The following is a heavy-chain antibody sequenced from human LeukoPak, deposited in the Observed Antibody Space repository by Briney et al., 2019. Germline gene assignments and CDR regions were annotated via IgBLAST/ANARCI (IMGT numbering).Heavy chain of an antibody. CDR3: ASGATYAWELLRY. J-gene: IGHJ4*02. V-gene: IGHV3-48*04. CDR2: ISSSSSTI. Sequence: GGSLRLSCAASGFTFSSYSMNWVRQAPGKGLEWVSYISSSSSTIYYADSVKGRLTISRDNAKNSLYLQMNSLRAEDTAVYYCASGATYAWELLRYWGQGALVTVSS. D-gene: IGHD1-26*01. CDR1: GFTFSSYS.